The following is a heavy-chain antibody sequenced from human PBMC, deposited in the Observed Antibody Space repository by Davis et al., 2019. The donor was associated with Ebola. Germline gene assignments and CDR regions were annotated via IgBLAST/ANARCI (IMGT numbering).Heavy chain of an antibody. CDR1: GGSINSGRYY. CDR3: ARDLTS. Sequence: PSETLSLTCTVSGGSINSGRYYWSWIRQHPAKGLEWMGYISSSGDTKYNPSLKSRLFMSLDTSQNQFSLQLNPVTAADTAVYFCARDLTSWGRGTLVTVSS. V-gene: IGHV4-31*03. CDR2: ISSSGDT. J-gene: IGHJ5*02.